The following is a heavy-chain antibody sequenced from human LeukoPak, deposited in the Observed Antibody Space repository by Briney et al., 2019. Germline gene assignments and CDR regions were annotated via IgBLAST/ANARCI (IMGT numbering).Heavy chain of an antibody. V-gene: IGHV3-21*01. CDR2: MSATGSDI. CDR3: ARDKGTTSNDY. D-gene: IGHD2/OR15-2a*01. J-gene: IGHJ4*02. Sequence: KSGGSLRLSCAASGFTFRSYGMSWVRQAPGKGLQWVSTMSATGSDIHHVDSVKGRFTISRDNAKNSLYLQMNSLRAEDTAVYYCARDKGTTSNDYWGQGTLVTVSS. CDR1: GFTFRSYG.